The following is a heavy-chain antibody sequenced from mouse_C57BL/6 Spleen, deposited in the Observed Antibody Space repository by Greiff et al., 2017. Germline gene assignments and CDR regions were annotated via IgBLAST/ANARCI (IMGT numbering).Heavy chain of an antibody. V-gene: IGHV5-9*01. CDR2: ISGGGGNT. Sequence: EVMLVESGGGLVKPGGSLKLSCAASGFTFSSYTMSWVRQTPEKRLEWVATISGGGGNTYYPDSVKGRFTISRDNAKNTLYLQMSSLRSEDTALYYCARSTGAMDYWGQGTSVTVSS. CDR3: ARSTGAMDY. CDR1: GFTFSSYT. J-gene: IGHJ4*01. D-gene: IGHD1-1*01.